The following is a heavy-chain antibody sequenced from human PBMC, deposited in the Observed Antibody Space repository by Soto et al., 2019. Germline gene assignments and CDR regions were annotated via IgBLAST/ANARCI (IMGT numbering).Heavy chain of an antibody. Sequence: SETLSLTCAVSGASVSSTKWWSWVRQSPGKGLEWIGEIHHSETTNYNPSLESRVTISIDTSKNQFSLKLSSVTAADTAFYYCAREGALLFGGNSDYYSTMDVWGQGTTVTVSS. CDR2: IHHSETT. CDR3: AREGALLFGGNSDYYSTMDV. D-gene: IGHD2-21*02. V-gene: IGHV4-4*02. J-gene: IGHJ6*02. CDR1: GASVSSTKW.